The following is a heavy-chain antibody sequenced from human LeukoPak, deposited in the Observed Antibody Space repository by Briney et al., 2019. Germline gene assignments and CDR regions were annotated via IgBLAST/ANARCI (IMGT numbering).Heavy chain of an antibody. CDR1: GFTFSSYA. CDR2: ISYDGSNK. Sequence: GGSLRLSCAASGFTFSSYAMHWVRQAPGKGLEWVAVISYDGSNKYYADSVKGRFTISRDNSKNTLYLQMNSLRSEDTAVYYCARGGSYLSAFDIWGQGTMVTVSS. D-gene: IGHD1-26*01. V-gene: IGHV3-30*14. CDR3: ARGGSYLSAFDI. J-gene: IGHJ3*02.